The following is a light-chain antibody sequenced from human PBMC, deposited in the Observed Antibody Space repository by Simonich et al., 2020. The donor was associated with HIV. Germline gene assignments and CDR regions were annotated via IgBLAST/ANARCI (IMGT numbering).Light chain of an antibody. V-gene: IGLV2-8*01. CDR1: SSDVGGYNY. CDR3: CSYAGISTFKV. CDR2: DVS. J-gene: IGLJ2*01. Sequence: QSALTQPPSASGSPGQSVTISCTGTSSDVGGYNYVSWYQQHPGKAPKLMIYDVSKRPSGVPDRFSGSKSGNTASLTISGLQAEDEADYYCCSYAGISTFKVFGGGTKLTVL.